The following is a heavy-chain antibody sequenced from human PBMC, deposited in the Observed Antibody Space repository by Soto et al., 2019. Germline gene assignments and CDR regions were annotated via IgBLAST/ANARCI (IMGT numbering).Heavy chain of an antibody. V-gene: IGHV1-18*01. J-gene: IGHJ4*02. CDR3: ARKAYGDYAGDC. CDR1: GYTFTSYG. Sequence: QVQLVQSGAEVKKPGDSVKVSCKASGYTFTSYGISWVRQAPGQGLEWMGWINAYNGNTNYAQKVLGRVTMTTDTSTNTAYMEVRSLRSDDTAVYYCARKAYGDYAGDCWGQGTLVTVSS. D-gene: IGHD4-17*01. CDR2: INAYNGNT.